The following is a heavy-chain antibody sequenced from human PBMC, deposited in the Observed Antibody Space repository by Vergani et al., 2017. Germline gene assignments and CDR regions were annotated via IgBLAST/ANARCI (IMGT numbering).Heavy chain of an antibody. Sequence: QVQLLESGGGVFQPGRSLRLSCAASGFTFSSYGMHWVRQGPGKGLEWVAVIWYDGSNKYYADTVKGRFTISRDNSKNTLYLQMNSLRAEDTAVYYCAKDIGIGSLEGMDVWGQGTTVTVSS. CDR1: GFTFSSYG. D-gene: IGHD1-1*01. J-gene: IGHJ6*02. CDR3: AKDIGIGSLEGMDV. V-gene: IGHV3-33*06. CDR2: IWYDGSNK.